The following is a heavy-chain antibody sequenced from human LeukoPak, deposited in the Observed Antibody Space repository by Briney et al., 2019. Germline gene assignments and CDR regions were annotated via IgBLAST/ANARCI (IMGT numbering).Heavy chain of an antibody. D-gene: IGHD2-15*01. Sequence: SETLSLTCTVSGGSISSSSYYWGWIRQPPGKGLEWIGSIYYSGSTYYNPSLKSRVTISVDTSKNQFSLKLSSVTAADAAVYYCAIAVVGFDYWAREPWSPSPQ. CDR1: GGSISSSSYY. V-gene: IGHV4-39*07. CDR2: IYYSGST. J-gene: IGHJ4*02. CDR3: AIAVVGFDY.